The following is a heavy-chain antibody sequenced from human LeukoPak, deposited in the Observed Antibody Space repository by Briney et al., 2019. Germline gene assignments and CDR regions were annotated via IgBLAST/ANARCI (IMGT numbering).Heavy chain of an antibody. J-gene: IGHJ5*02. D-gene: IGHD2-2*01. CDR3: AKVFSTLGGFDP. CDR2: INWNGGST. V-gene: IGHV3-20*04. Sequence: GGSLRLSCAASGFTFDDYGMSWVRQAPGKGLEWVSGINWNGGSTGYADSVKGRFTISRDNAKNSLYLQMNSLRAEDTAVYYCAKVFSTLGGFDPWGQGTLVTVSS. CDR1: GFTFDDYG.